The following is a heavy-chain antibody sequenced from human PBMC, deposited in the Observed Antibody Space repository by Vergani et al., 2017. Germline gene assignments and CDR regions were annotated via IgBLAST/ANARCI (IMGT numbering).Heavy chain of an antibody. CDR1: GYTVSGNH. Sequence: EVRLVEFGGGLVQPGGSLRLSCAASGYTVSGNHMTWVRQAPGKGLEWVSVIYSADSTYYADSVKGRFTISRDNSKNTVHLQMNSLRREYMAVYYCAASTYYGLDDWGQGTTVSVSS. CDR2: IYSADST. V-gene: IGHV3-66*02. CDR3: AASTYYGLDD. J-gene: IGHJ6*02.